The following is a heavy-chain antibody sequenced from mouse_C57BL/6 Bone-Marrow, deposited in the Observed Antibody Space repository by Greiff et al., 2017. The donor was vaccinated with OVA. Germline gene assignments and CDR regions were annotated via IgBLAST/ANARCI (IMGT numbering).Heavy chain of an antibody. CDR3: ARWSPPYYFDY. CDR2: ISSGGSYT. CDR1: GFTFSSYG. J-gene: IGHJ2*01. Sequence: EVKLMESGGDLVKPGGSLKLSCAASGFTFSSYGMSWVRQTPDKRLEWVATISSGGSYTYYPDSVKGRFTISRDNAKNTLYLQMSRLKSEDTAMYYCARWSPPYYFDYWGQGTTLTVSS. V-gene: IGHV5-6*01.